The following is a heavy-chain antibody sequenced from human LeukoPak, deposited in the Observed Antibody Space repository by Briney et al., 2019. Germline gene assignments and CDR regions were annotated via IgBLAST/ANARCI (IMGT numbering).Heavy chain of an antibody. D-gene: IGHD1-26*01. CDR2: ISGRGRNT. V-gene: IGHV3-23*01. Sequence: SGGSLRLSCAASGFTFTNSALGWVRQAPGKGLEWVSVISGRGRNTYYTDSVKGRFTISRDKSKNTLSLQMNILRADDTAVYYCVKDLGTVGPSPFDYWGRGT. CDR1: GFTFTNSA. J-gene: IGHJ4*02. CDR3: VKDLGTVGPSPFDY.